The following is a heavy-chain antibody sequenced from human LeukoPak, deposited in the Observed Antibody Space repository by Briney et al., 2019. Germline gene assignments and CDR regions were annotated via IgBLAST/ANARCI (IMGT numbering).Heavy chain of an antibody. V-gene: IGHV4-39*07. CDR1: GGSISSSSYY. CDR3: ARGSSGWYVVLDY. Sequence: SETLSLTCTVSGGSISSSSYYWGWLRQPPGKGLEWIGSIYYSGSTYYNPSLKSRVTISVDTSKNQFSLKLSSVTAADTAVYYCARGSSGWYVVLDYWGQGTLVTVSS. D-gene: IGHD6-19*01. J-gene: IGHJ4*02. CDR2: IYYSGST.